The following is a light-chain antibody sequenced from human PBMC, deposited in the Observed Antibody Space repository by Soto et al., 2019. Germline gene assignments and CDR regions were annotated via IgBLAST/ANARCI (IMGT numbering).Light chain of an antibody. Sequence: IVLTQSPGTVSLSPGERATLSCRASQSVYNNYIAWYQQSPGQAPRVLIYGASTRATGTPDRFSGSGSGTDFTFTISRLEPEDSAVYCCQQYGNSVTFGGGTKV. CDR3: QQYGNSVT. CDR1: QSVYNNY. J-gene: IGKJ4*01. CDR2: GAS. V-gene: IGKV3-20*01.